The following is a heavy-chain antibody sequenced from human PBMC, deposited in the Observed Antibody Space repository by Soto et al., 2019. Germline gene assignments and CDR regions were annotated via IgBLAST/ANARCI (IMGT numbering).Heavy chain of an antibody. CDR3: ARDWAYAFDF. CDR2: VNNDII. D-gene: IGHD7-27*01. J-gene: IGHJ3*01. V-gene: IGHV3-48*01. CDR1: GFTFSTYS. Sequence: GGSLRLSCAASGFTFSTYSMNWVRQAPGKGLEWVSYVNNDIISYADSVKGRFTISRDTAKNSLYLQMNSLRAEDTAVYFCARDWAYAFDFWGQGTTVTVSS.